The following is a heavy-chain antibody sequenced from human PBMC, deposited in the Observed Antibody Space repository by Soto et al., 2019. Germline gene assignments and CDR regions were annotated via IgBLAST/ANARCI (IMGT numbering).Heavy chain of an antibody. D-gene: IGHD3-16*01. Sequence: QLQLQESGPGLVKPPETLSLTCTVSGGSISSSSYYWGWIRQPPGKGLEWIGSIYYSGSTYYNPSLKSRVTISVDTSKNQFSLKLSSVTAADTAVYYCTGGVGVRDWYFDLWGRGTLVTVSS. V-gene: IGHV4-39*01. CDR1: GGSISSSSYY. CDR2: IYYSGST. CDR3: TGGVGVRDWYFDL. J-gene: IGHJ2*01.